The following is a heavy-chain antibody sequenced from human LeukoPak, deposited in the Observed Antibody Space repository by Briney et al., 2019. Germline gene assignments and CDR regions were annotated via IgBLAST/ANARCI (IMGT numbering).Heavy chain of an antibody. Sequence: SETLSLTCTVSGGSISSYYWSWIRQPPGKGLEWIGYIYYSGSTNYNPSLKSRVTISVDTSKNQFSLKLSSVTAADTAVYYCARAKYGSSWYFDYWGQGTLVTVSS. D-gene: IGHD6-6*01. J-gene: IGHJ4*02. CDR3: ARAKYGSSWYFDY. CDR1: GGSISSYY. CDR2: IYYSGST. V-gene: IGHV4-59*01.